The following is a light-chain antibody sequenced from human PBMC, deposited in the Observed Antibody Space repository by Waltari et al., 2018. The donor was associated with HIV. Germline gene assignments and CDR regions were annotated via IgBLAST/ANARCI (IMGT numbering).Light chain of an antibody. J-gene: IGLJ2*01. CDR2: AVT. CDR1: GDHIATYNR. CDR3: TSTTDNRPLV. V-gene: IGLV2-18*02. Sequence: QSALTQPPSVSGSPGQSVTISCTGTGDHIATYNRVSWYHQPPGTAPKLIIYAVTNRPSGVPDRFSGSKSGNTASLTISGLQAEDDGFYYCTSTTDNRPLVFGGGTKLTVL.